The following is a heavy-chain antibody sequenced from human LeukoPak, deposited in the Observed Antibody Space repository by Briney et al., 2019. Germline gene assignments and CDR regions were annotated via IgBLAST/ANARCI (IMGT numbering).Heavy chain of an antibody. V-gene: IGHV1-2*02. CDR1: GYTFTGYY. CDR2: INPNSGGT. Sequence: ASVKVSCKASGYTFTGYYMHWVRQAPGQGLEWMGWINPNSGGTNYAQKFQGRVTKTRDTSISTAYMELSRLRSDDTAVYYCARVRGSSSPLRYFDYWGQGTLVTVSS. CDR3: ARVRGSSSPLRYFDY. J-gene: IGHJ4*02. D-gene: IGHD6-6*01.